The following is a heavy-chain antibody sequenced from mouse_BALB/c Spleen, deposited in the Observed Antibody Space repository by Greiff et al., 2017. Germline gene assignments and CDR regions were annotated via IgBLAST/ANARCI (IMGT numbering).Heavy chain of an antibody. CDR2: INPSNGRT. D-gene: IGHD2-3*01. CDR1: GYTFTSYW. CDR3: ARSDGYYSAWFAY. J-gene: IGHJ3*01. Sequence: QVQLQQPGAELVKPGASVKLSCRASGYTFTSYWMHWVKQRPGQGLEWIGEINPSNGRTNYNEKFKGKATLTADKSSSTAYMQLSSLTSEDSAVYFCARSDGYYSAWFAYWGQGTLVTVSA. V-gene: IGHV1S81*02.